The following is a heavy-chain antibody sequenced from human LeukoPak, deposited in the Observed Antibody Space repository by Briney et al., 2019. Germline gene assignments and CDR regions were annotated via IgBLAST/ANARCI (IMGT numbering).Heavy chain of an antibody. Sequence: PSQTLSLTCIVSGGSISSGDYYWSWIRRPPGKGLEWIGDIYYTGNANNNPSLTSRVTMSLDTSKNQFSLKLSSVTAADTAVYYCARAGDSSGYYVSWFDPWGQGTLVTVSP. V-gene: IGHV4-30-4*01. CDR1: GGSISSGDYY. CDR3: ARAGDSSGYYVSWFDP. J-gene: IGHJ5*02. D-gene: IGHD3-22*01. CDR2: IYYTGNA.